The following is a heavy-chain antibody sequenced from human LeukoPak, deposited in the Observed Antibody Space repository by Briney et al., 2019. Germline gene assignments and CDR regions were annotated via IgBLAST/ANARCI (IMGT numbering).Heavy chain of an antibody. V-gene: IGHV3-23*01. Sequence: GGSLRLSCAASGFTFSSYGLNWVRQAPGKGLEWVSVISGSGGSTYYADSVKGRFTISRDNSKNTLYLQMNSLRAEDTAVYYCAELGITMIGGVWGKGTTVTISS. J-gene: IGHJ6*04. D-gene: IGHD3-10*02. CDR1: GFTFSSYG. CDR3: AELGITMIGGV. CDR2: ISGSGGST.